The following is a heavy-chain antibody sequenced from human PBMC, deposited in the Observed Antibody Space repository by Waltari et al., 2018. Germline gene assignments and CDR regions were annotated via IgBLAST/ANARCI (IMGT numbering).Heavy chain of an antibody. J-gene: IGHJ3*02. CDR2: IYYSGRT. D-gene: IGHD2-15*01. CDR1: GGSISSSTYY. V-gene: IGHV4-39*01. CDR3: ARLPISLGVGSVFDI. Sequence: QMQLQESGPGLVKPSEPLSLTCTVSGGSISSSTYYWGWIRQPPGKGLEWIGNIYYSGRTYHKPSLKSRLTISVDTSKNQFSLNLRSVTAADTAVYYCARLPISLGVGSVFDIWGQGTMVTVSS.